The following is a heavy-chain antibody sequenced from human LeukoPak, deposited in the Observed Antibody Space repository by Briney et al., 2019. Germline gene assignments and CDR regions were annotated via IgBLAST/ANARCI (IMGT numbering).Heavy chain of an antibody. CDR2: IYSGGST. D-gene: IGHD4-17*01. Sequence: PGGSLRLSCAASGFTVSSNYMSWVRQAPGKGLEWVSVIYSGGSTYYADSVKGRFTISRDNSKNTMYLQMNSLRAEDTAVYYCATTTVTTLVEAFDIWGQGTMVTVSS. CDR1: GFTVSSNY. J-gene: IGHJ3*02. CDR3: ATTTVTTLVEAFDI. V-gene: IGHV3-53*01.